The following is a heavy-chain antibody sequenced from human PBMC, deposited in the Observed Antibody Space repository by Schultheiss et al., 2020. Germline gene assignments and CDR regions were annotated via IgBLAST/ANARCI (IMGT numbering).Heavy chain of an antibody. Sequence: KVSCKASGYSFTSYWIAWVRQMPGKGLEWLGIIYPGDSDTRYSPSFQGQVTMSADKSINTAYLQWSSLKTSDSAIYYCARRSDAFEYFHHWGQGTLVTVSS. J-gene: IGHJ1*01. V-gene: IGHV5-51*01. D-gene: IGHD2-2*01. CDR1: GYSFTSYW. CDR2: IYPGDSDT. CDR3: ARRSDAFEYFHH.